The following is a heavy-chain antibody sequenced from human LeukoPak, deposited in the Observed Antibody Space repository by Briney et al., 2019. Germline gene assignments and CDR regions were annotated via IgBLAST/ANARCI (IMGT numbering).Heavy chain of an antibody. J-gene: IGHJ4*02. CDR1: GGSISTYY. D-gene: IGHD2-15*01. V-gene: IGHV4-59*08. Sequence: PSETLSLTCTVSGGSISTYYWSWIRQPPGKGLEWVGYIYYSGSTNYNPSLKSRVTISVDTSKNQFSLELSSVTAADTAGYYCARMTGGPGYWGQGTLVTVSS. CDR2: IYYSGST. CDR3: ARMTGGPGY.